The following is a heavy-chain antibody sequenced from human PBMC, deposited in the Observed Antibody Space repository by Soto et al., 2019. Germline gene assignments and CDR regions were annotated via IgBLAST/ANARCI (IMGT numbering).Heavy chain of an antibody. CDR1: GFTFSSYS. D-gene: IGHD6-19*01. CDR2: ISSSSDTI. Sequence: EVQLVESGGGLIQPGGSLRLSCAASGFTFSSYSMNWVRQAPGKGLEWLSYISSSSDTIYYADSVKGRFTISRDSARNSLYLHMNSLRAEDTAVYYCTRESGGWYTVHFDFWGQGTLVTVSA. V-gene: IGHV3-48*01. J-gene: IGHJ4*02. CDR3: TRESGGWYTVHFDF.